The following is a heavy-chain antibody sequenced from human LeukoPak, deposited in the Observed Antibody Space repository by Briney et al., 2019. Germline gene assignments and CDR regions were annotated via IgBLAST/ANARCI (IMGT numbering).Heavy chain of an antibody. CDR1: GFTVSSNY. J-gene: IGHJ4*02. D-gene: IGHD3-22*01. CDR2: ISSSGSTI. Sequence: GGSLRLSCAASGFTVSSNYMSWIRQAPGKGLEWVSYISSSGSTIYYADSVKGRFTISRDNAKNSLYLQMNSLRAEDTAVYYCARLWGYDSSGCFDYWGQGTLVTVSS. V-gene: IGHV3-11*01. CDR3: ARLWGYDSSGCFDY.